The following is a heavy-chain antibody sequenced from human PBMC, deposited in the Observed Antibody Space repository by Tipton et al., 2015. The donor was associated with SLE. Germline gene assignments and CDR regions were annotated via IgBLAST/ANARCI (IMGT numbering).Heavy chain of an antibody. V-gene: IGHV1-18*01. J-gene: IGHJ4*02. CDR2: ISAYDGKT. CDR1: GYPFSSYG. CDR3: ARVGYCTGGVCPPYFDY. Sequence: VQSGAEVKKPGASVKVSCKASGYPFSSYGLSWVRQAPGQGLEWMGWISAYDGKTNYGQKFKGRVTMTTDTSTRTAYMELRSLRSDDTAVYYCARVGYCTGGVCPPYFDYWGQGSRITVSS. D-gene: IGHD2-8*02.